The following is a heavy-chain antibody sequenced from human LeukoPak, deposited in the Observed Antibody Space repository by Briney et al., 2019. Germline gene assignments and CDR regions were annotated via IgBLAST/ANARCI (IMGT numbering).Heavy chain of an antibody. CDR1: GGSTSSSSYY. D-gene: IGHD3-9*01. Sequence: SETLSLTCTVSGGSTSSSSYYWGWIRQPPGKGLEWIGSIYYSGSTYYNPSLKSRVTISVDTSKNQFSLKLSSVTAADTAVYYCARGNLGAYYDILTGYGFDYWGQGTLVTVSS. J-gene: IGHJ4*02. V-gene: IGHV4-39*07. CDR3: ARGNLGAYYDILTGYGFDY. CDR2: IYYSGST.